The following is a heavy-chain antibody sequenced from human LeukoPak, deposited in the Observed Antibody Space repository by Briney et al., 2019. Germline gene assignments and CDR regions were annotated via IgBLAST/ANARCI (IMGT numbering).Heavy chain of an antibody. J-gene: IGHJ4*02. Sequence: GEALEISFQGSGYPFATYWLGWVRQVPGKGLEWVGIIYPGDSDTRYSPSFQCQVSISADKSITTAYLQWSSLKASDTAMYYCARHVVPYSSGLTGFDYWGQGTLVTVSS. CDR3: ARHVVPYSSGLTGFDY. CDR2: IYPGDSDT. V-gene: IGHV5-51*01. CDR1: GYPFATYW. D-gene: IGHD6-19*01.